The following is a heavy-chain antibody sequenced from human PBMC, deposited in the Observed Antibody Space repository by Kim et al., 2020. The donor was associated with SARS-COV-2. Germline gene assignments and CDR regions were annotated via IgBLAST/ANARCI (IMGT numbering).Heavy chain of an antibody. CDR1: GYSFTSYW. CDR3: ARQAVAGSEGGDYYYGMDV. CDR2: IYPGDSDT. J-gene: IGHJ6*02. V-gene: IGHV5-51*01. D-gene: IGHD6-19*01. Sequence: GESLKISCKGSGYSFTSYWIGWVRQMPGKGLEWMGIIYPGDSDTRYSPSFQGQVTISADKSISTAYLQWSSLKASDTAMYYCARQAVAGSEGGDYYYGMDVWGQGTTVTVSS.